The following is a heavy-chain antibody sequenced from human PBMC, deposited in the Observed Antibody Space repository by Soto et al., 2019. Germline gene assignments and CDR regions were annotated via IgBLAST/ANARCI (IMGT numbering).Heavy chain of an antibody. CDR2: INHSGST. CDR1: GGSFSGYY. CDR3: VSWLSVHFDN. D-gene: IGHD6-19*01. J-gene: IGHJ4*02. V-gene: IGHV4-34*01. Sequence: SETLSLTCAVYGGSFSGYYWSWIRQPPGKGLEWIGEINHSGSTNYNPSLKSRVTISVDTSKNRFSLKLSSVTAEDTATYYCVSWLSVHFDNWGQGTVVTVSS.